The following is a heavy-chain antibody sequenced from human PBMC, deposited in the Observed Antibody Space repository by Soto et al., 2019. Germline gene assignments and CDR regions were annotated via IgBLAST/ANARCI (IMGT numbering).Heavy chain of an antibody. Sequence: QVQLVQSGAEVKKPGASVKVSCKASGYTFTTYAITWVRQAPGQGLEWMGWITAYNGNTNYAQKLQGRVTMTTDTSTSTAYMELRSLRSDDTAMYYCATGRIVGATSPWVTWGLGTLVTVSS. CDR3: ATGRIVGATSPWVT. CDR1: GYTFTTYA. D-gene: IGHD1-26*01. CDR2: ITAYNGNT. V-gene: IGHV1-18*01. J-gene: IGHJ5*02.